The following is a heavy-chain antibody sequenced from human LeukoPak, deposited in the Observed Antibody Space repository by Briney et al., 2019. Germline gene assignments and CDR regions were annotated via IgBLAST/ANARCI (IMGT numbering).Heavy chain of an antibody. CDR3: ARGGGGSFAVFDI. D-gene: IGHD2-15*01. CDR2: IYYSGST. Sequence: WVRQHPGKGLEWIGYIYYSGSTYYNPSLKSRVTISVDTSKNQFSLKLSSVTAADTAVYYCARGGGGSFAVFDIWGQGTMVTVSS. J-gene: IGHJ3*02. V-gene: IGHV4-31*02.